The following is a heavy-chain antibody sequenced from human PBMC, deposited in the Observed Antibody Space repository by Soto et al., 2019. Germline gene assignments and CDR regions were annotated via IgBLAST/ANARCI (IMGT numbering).Heavy chain of an antibody. CDR3: ARVRFGEWGYAMDV. CDR2: ISSTGSSI. CDR1: GLTFSDSY. Sequence: VQLVESGGGLVKPGGFLRLSCAASGLTFSDSYLNWIRHAPGKGLEWLAYISSTGSSIFYAGSVKGRFTISRDNAKNSLYLQMNSLRAEDTAMYYCARVRFGEWGYAMDVWGQGTTVTVSS. D-gene: IGHD3-10*01. J-gene: IGHJ6*02. V-gene: IGHV3-11*01.